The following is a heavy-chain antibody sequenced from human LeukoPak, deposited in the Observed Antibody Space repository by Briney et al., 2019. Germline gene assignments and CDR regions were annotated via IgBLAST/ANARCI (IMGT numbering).Heavy chain of an antibody. CDR3: ARDGFVGAADY. V-gene: IGHV3-23*01. CDR1: GFTFSSYA. D-gene: IGHD6-13*01. CDR2: ISGSGGST. J-gene: IGHJ4*02. Sequence: PGGSLRLSCAAPGFTFSSYAMSWVRQAPGKGLEWVSAISGSGGSTYYADSVKGRFTVSRDNSKNTLYLQMNSLRVEDTAVFYCARDGFVGAADYWGQGTLVTVSS.